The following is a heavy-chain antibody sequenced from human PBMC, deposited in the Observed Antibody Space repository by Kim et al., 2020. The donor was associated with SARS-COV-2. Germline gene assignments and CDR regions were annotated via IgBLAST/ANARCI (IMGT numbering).Heavy chain of an antibody. V-gene: IGHV3-13*01. Sequence: GGSLRLSCAASGFNFSTYDMLWVRQPTRKGLEWVSAIGLVGDTYYPGSVKGRFTISRDNVKNSLYLQMNSLRAGDTAVYYCVRYGDYGMDVWGQGTTVTV. CDR1: GFNFSTYD. J-gene: IGHJ6*02. D-gene: IGHD2-8*01. CDR2: IGLVGDT. CDR3: VRYGDYGMDV.